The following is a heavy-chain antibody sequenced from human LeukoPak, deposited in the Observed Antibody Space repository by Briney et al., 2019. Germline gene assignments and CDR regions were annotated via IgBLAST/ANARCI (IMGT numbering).Heavy chain of an antibody. CDR1: GFTFSSYG. J-gene: IGHJ4*02. V-gene: IGHV3-30*03. D-gene: IGHD1-26*01. CDR3: AREVGATSFDY. Sequence: GRSLRLSCAASGFTFSSYGMHWVRQAPGKGLEWVAVISYDGFNPYYADSVKGRFTISRDNSKNTLWLQMNSLRAEDTAVYYCAREVGATSFDYWGQGTLVTVSS. CDR2: ISYDGFNP.